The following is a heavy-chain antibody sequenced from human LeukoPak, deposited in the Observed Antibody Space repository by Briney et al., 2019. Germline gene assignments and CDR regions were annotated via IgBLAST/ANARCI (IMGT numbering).Heavy chain of an antibody. CDR1: GGSISSHY. J-gene: IGHJ5*02. V-gene: IGHV4-59*11. Sequence: SETLSLTCSVSGGSISSHYWIWIRQPPGKGLEWIAYIYYSGSTKYNPSLKSPVTISVDTSKNQFSLKLSSVTAGDTAVYYCARGGTTVTPGLLWFDPWGQGTLVTVSS. CDR2: IYYSGST. D-gene: IGHD4-17*01. CDR3: ARGGTTVTPGLLWFDP.